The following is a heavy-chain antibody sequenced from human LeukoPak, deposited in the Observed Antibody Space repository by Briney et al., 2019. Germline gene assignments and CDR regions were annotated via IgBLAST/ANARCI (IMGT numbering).Heavy chain of an antibody. D-gene: IGHD2-2*01. CDR3: ARGSVVLLDY. CDR2: ISSNGGST. Sequence: GGSLRLSCAASGFTFSSYAMHWVRQAPGKGLEYVSAISSNGGSTYYANSVKGRFTISRDNSKNTLYLQMGSLRAEDMAVYYCARGSVVLLDYRGQGTLVTVSS. CDR1: GFTFSSYA. V-gene: IGHV3-64*01. J-gene: IGHJ4*02.